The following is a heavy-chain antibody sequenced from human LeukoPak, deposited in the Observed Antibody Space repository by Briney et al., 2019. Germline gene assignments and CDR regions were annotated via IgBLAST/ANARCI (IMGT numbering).Heavy chain of an antibody. CDR2: MNPNSGNT. CDR1: GYTFTSYD. CDR3: ARRAGEYSHPYDY. D-gene: IGHD2/OR15-2a*01. Sequence: GASVKVSCKASGYTFTSYDINWVRQATGQGLEWMGWMNPNSGNTGYAQKFQGRVTITRSTSISTAYMELSSLRSEDTAVYYCARRAGEYSHPYDYWGQGTLVTVSS. V-gene: IGHV1-8*03. J-gene: IGHJ4*02.